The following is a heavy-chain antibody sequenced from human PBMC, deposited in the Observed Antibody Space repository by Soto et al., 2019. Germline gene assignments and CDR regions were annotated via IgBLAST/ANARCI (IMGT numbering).Heavy chain of an antibody. CDR2: ISSSSSYI. CDR3: ARARGGDYYDSSGYWPQVGPDAFDI. D-gene: IGHD3-22*01. V-gene: IGHV3-21*01. CDR1: GFTFSSYS. J-gene: IGHJ3*02. Sequence: KPGGSLRLSCAASGFTFSSYSMNWVRQAPGKGLEWVSSISSSSSYIYYADSVKGRFTISRDNAKNSLYLQMNSLRAEDTAVYYCARARGGDYYDSSGYWPQVGPDAFDIWGQGTMVTVSS.